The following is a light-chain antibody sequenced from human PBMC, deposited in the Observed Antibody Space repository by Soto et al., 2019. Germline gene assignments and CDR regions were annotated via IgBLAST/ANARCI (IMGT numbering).Light chain of an antibody. Sequence: EIVLTQSPGTLSLSPGERATFSCRASQSISSSYLAWYQQKPGQAPRLLIYGASSRATGIPDRFSGSGSGTDFTLTISRLEPEDFAVYYCQQYGSSPLITFGQGTRLDIQ. CDR1: QSISSSY. V-gene: IGKV3-20*01. J-gene: IGKJ5*01. CDR2: GAS. CDR3: QQYGSSPLIT.